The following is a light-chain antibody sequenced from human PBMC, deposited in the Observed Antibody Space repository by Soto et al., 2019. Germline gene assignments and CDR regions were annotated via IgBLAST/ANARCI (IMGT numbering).Light chain of an antibody. Sequence: DIQMTQSPSSLSASVGDRVTITCRASQSISSYLNWYQQKPGKAPKLLIYAASSLQSGVPSRFSGSGSGTDFTLTIRSLQPEDLATYYCQQSNITPVTFGKGTKVEIK. J-gene: IGKJ1*01. V-gene: IGKV1-39*01. CDR1: QSISSY. CDR3: QQSNITPVT. CDR2: AAS.